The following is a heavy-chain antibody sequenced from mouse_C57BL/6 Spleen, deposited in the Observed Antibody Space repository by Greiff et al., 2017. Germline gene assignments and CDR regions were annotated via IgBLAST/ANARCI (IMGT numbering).Heavy chain of an antibody. D-gene: IGHD2-4*01. V-gene: IGHV1-69*01. J-gene: IGHJ2*01. Sequence: QVQLQQSGAELVMPGASVKLSCKASGYTFTSYWMHWVKQRPGQGLEWIGEIDPSDSYTNYNQKFKGKSTLTVDTSSSTAYMQLSSLTSDDSAVYYGARGVYYDYDVFDYWGQGTTLTVSS. CDR2: IDPSDSYT. CDR3: ARGVYYDYDVFDY. CDR1: GYTFTSYW.